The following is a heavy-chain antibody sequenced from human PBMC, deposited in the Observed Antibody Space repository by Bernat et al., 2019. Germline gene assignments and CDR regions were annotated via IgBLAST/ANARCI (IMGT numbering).Heavy chain of an antibody. Sequence: QVQLVQSGTEVKKPGASVKVSCKASGYIFATYLISWVRQAPGQGLEWMGWISTYKGNTNYAQKFQGRITMTTDSSTTTAYMELRGLRPDDTAVYYCARGYNVNWNYYHWGQGTLVTVSS. CDR2: ISTYKGNT. D-gene: IGHD1-7*01. V-gene: IGHV1-18*01. CDR3: ARGYNVNWNYYH. CDR1: GYIFATYL. J-gene: IGHJ5*02.